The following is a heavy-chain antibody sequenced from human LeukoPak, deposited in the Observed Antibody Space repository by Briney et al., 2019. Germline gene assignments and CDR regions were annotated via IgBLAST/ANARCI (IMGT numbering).Heavy chain of an antibody. D-gene: IGHD2-21*01. J-gene: IGHJ4*02. CDR3: ARYYCSDDTCRYFDY. Sequence: PSETLSLTCTASGCSINGYFWSWIRQPPGKGLQWIGFVYGSGVTNYNPSLKSRVSISLDTSKTQFSLELISVTPPDTALFYCARYYCSDDTCRYFDYWGQRTVVTVSS. CDR2: VYGSGVT. V-gene: IGHV4-4*09. CDR1: GCSINGYF.